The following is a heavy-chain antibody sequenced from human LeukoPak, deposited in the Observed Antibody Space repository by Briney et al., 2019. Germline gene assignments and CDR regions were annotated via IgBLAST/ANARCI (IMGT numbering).Heavy chain of an antibody. CDR1: GLTFSNYA. J-gene: IGHJ4*02. CDR2: INNGGDIR. V-gene: IGHV3-23*01. Sequence: GGSLRLSCAASGLTFSNYAMSWVRQAPGKGLELVSVINNGGDIRDYADPVKGRFTISRDNSKNTLYLQMRSLTAEDTAVYYGAKSVYYDGGGYFYTDYWGQGTLVIVSS. D-gene: IGHD3-22*01. CDR3: AKSVYYDGGGYFYTDY.